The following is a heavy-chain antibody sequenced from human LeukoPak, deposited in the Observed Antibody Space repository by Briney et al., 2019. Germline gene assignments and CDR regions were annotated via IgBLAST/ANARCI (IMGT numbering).Heavy chain of an antibody. J-gene: IGHJ6*02. CDR3: AREDTAMVNYYGMDV. V-gene: IGHV3-21*01. CDR1: GFTFSSYS. D-gene: IGHD5-18*01. Sequence: GGSLRLSCAASGFTFSSYSMNWVRQAPGKGLEWVSSISSSSSYIYYADSVKGRFTISRDNAKNSLYLQMNSLRAEDTAVYYCAREDTAMVNYYGMDVWGQGTTVTVSS. CDR2: ISSSSSYI.